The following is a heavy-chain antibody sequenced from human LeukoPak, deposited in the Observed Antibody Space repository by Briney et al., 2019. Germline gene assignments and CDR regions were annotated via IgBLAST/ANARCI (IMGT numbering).Heavy chain of an antibody. Sequence: GGSLRLSCAASGCTVSSNYVGWVRQAPGKGLEWVSVIYGGGNTYYADSVKGRFTISRDNSKNTLYLQMNSLRDEDTAVYYCARDWPSEWEQLPDYDAVDIWGQGTMVTVSS. CDR1: GCTVSSNY. D-gene: IGHD1-26*01. V-gene: IGHV3-53*01. CDR3: ARDWPSEWEQLPDYDAVDI. CDR2: IYGGGNT. J-gene: IGHJ3*02.